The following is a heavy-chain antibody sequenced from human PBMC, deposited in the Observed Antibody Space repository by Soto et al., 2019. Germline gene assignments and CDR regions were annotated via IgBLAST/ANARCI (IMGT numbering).Heavy chain of an antibody. CDR1: AYTFTSYG. CDR2: ISAYNGNS. Sequence: QVQLVQSGAEVKKPGASVKVTCKASAYTFTSYGITWVRQAPGQGLEWVGWISAYNGNSNYAQKYEGRVTITTDTSTSTAYMELSSLRSDDTAVYYCARIADCSTTSCSFPSRFHVRGYSYYYGLDVWGQGTTVTVSS. J-gene: IGHJ6*02. V-gene: IGHV1-18*04. D-gene: IGHD2-2*01. CDR3: ARIADCSTTSCSFPSRFHVRGYSYYYGLDV.